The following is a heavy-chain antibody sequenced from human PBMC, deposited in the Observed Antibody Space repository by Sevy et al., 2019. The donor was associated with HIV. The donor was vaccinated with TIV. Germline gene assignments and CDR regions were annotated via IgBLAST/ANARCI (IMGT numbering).Heavy chain of an antibody. CDR1: GFSFSNYW. CDR2: IKQDESEK. J-gene: IGHJ4*02. D-gene: IGHD3-22*01. V-gene: IGHV3-7*04. CDR3: ARGNSGSFDY. Sequence: GGSLRLSCAASGFSFSNYWMHWVRQAPGKGLEWVANIKQDESEKYYVASVKGRITISRDNAKNSLYLQMNSLRPEDTAVYYCARGNSGSFDYWGQGTLVTVSS.